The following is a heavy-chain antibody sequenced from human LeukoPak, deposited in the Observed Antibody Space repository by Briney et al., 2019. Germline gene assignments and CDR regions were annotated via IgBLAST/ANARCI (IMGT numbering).Heavy chain of an antibody. V-gene: IGHV3-30-3*01. CDR1: GFTFRTFA. D-gene: IGHD5-12*01. CDR2: ISYDGTSS. CDR3: ARDEMGGGYPDY. Sequence: GGSLRLSCKASGFTFRTFAMHWVRQAPGKGLEWVTIISYDGTSSYYTDSVKGRFTISRDNSKNTLFLQMNSLKPEDTAFYYCARDEMGGGYPDYWGQGTLVTVSS. J-gene: IGHJ4*02.